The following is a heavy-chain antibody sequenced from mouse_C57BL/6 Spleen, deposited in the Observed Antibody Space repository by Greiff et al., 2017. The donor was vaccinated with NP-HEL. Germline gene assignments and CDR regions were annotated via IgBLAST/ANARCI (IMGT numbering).Heavy chain of an antibody. D-gene: IGHD2-4*01. V-gene: IGHV1-80*01. CDR3: ARDYDGVAWFAY. J-gene: IGHJ3*01. CDR1: GYAFSSYW. CDR2: IYPGDGDT. Sequence: VQLQQSGAELVKPGASVKISCKASGYAFSSYWMNWVKQRPGKGLEWIGQIYPGDGDTNYNGKFKGKATLTADKSSSTAYMQLSSLTSEDSAVYFCARDYDGVAWFAYWGQGTLVTVSA.